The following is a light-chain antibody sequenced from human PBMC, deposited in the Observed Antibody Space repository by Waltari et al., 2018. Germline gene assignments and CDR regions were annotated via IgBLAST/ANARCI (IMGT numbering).Light chain of an antibody. V-gene: IGKV3-20*01. Sequence: EIVLTQSPGTLSLSPGERASLSCRASQSIRSTHLAWFQQKVGQTPRLLIYGASSRASGIPDRFSGSGSGTDFTLTINNLEPDDFAVYYCHQCDSVPLNFGQGTRLEIK. J-gene: IGKJ5*01. CDR1: QSIRSTH. CDR2: GAS. CDR3: HQCDSVPLN.